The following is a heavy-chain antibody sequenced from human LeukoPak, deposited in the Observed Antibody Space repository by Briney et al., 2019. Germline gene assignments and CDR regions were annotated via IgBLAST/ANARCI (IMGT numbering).Heavy chain of an antibody. CDR3: ARQRITFGGVISIFDY. Sequence: SETLSLTCTVSGGSISSSDFYWGWIRQPPGKGLEWIGSINYSGSTHYNPSLKSRVTISVDTSKNQFSLKLSSLTAADTAVYYCARQRITFGGVISIFDYWGQGTLVTVSS. D-gene: IGHD3-16*02. CDR1: GGSISSSDFY. J-gene: IGHJ4*02. CDR2: INYSGST. V-gene: IGHV4-39*01.